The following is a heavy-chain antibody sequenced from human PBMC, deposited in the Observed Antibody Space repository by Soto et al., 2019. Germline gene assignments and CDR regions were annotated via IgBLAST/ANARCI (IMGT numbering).Heavy chain of an antibody. J-gene: IGHJ3*02. Sequence: SVKVSCKASGGTFSSYAISWVRQAPGQGLEWMGGIIPIFGTANYAQKFQGRVTITADESTSTAYMELSSLRSEDTAVYYCARGRRDTAPYISLDAFDIWGQGTMVTVS. CDR3: ARGRRDTAPYISLDAFDI. D-gene: IGHD5-18*01. CDR2: IIPIFGTA. CDR1: GGTFSSYA. V-gene: IGHV1-69*13.